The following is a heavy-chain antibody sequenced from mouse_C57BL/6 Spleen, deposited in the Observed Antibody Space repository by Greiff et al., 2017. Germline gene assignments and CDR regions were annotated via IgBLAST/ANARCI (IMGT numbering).Heavy chain of an antibody. Sequence: EVMLVESGGGLVKPGGSLKLSCAASGFTFSSYAMSWVRQTPEKRLEWVATISDGGSYTYYPDNVKGRFTISRDNAKNNLYLQMSHLKSEDTAMYYCARVGGSSSAWFAYWGQGTLVTVSA. CDR1: GFTFSSYA. J-gene: IGHJ3*01. CDR2: ISDGGSYT. D-gene: IGHD1-1*01. V-gene: IGHV5-4*03. CDR3: ARVGGSSSAWFAY.